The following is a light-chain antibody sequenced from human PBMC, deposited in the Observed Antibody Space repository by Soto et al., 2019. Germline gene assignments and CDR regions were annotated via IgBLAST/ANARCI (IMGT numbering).Light chain of an antibody. CDR3: QQYNNWPRT. V-gene: IGKV3-15*01. J-gene: IGKJ1*01. CDR2: GAS. Sequence: EITMSQSPGNRSVSPWESTNLTCRASQSVSSNLAWYQQKPGQAPRLLIYGASTRASGIPSRFSGSGSGTEFTLTISSLQSEDFAIYYCQQYNNWPRTFGQGTKVDI. CDR1: QSVSSN.